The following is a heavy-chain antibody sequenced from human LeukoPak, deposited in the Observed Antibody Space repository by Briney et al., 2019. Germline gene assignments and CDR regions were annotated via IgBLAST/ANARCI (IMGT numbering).Heavy chain of an antibody. CDR3: ARDSGTTGEVKFDP. D-gene: IGHD3-10*01. V-gene: IGHV4-59*12. Sequence: SETLSLTCTVSGGSISRYYWSWIRQHPGNGLEWIGYISYTGSTTYNSSLKSRVTMSLDTSKNQFSLKLSSVTAADTAVYYCARDSGTTGEVKFDPWGQGTLVTVSS. CDR2: ISYTGST. J-gene: IGHJ5*02. CDR1: GGSISRYY.